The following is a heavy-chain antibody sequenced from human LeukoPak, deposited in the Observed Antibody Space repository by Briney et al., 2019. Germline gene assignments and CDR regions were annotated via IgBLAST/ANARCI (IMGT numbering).Heavy chain of an antibody. V-gene: IGHV3-7*01. CDR3: ARDSSAFY. D-gene: IGHD3-22*01. J-gene: IGHJ4*02. CDR1: GFTFSNYW. CDR2: IKQDGSDK. Sequence: QSGGSLRLPCAASGFTFSNYWMSWVRQAPGKGLEWVANIKQDGSDKYYVDSVKGRFTISRDNAKNSLYLQMNSLRAENTAVYYCARDSSAFYWGQGTLVPVSS.